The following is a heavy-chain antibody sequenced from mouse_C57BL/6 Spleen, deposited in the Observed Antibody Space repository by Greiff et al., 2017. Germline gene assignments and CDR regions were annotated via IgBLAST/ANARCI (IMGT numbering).Heavy chain of an antibody. CDR2: IYPGSGNT. Sequence: QVQLQQSGAELVRPGASVKLSCKASGYTFTDYYINWVKQRPGQGLEWIARIYPGSGNTYYNEKFKGKATLTAEKSSSTAYMQLSSLTSEDSAVYFCARSYYYGSSYSNWYFDVWGTGTTVTVSS. V-gene: IGHV1-76*01. CDR1: GYTFTDYY. D-gene: IGHD1-1*01. J-gene: IGHJ1*03. CDR3: ARSYYYGSSYSNWYFDV.